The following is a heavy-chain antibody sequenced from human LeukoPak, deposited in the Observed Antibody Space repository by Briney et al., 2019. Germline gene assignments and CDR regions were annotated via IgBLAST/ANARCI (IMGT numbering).Heavy chain of an antibody. V-gene: IGHV3-74*01. D-gene: IGHD1-14*01. Sequence: GGSLRLSCAAAGFTFGNSWVHWVRQAPGKVLVCGSLINADGSTTTYADSVKGRFTISRDNARNTLSLQMNSLTIEDTAVYYCVVVVEPPDSDGFDVWGQGTMITVSS. CDR2: INADGSTT. CDR1: GFTFGNSW. CDR3: VVVVEPPDSDGFDV. J-gene: IGHJ3*01.